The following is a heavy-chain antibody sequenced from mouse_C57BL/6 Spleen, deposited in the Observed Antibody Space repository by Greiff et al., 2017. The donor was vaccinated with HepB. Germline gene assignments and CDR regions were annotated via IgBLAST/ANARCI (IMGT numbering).Heavy chain of an antibody. CDR3: ARGDTTGTWFAY. CDR2: IDPSDSYT. CDR1: RYTFTSYW. V-gene: IGHV1-50*01. D-gene: IGHD1-1*01. J-gene: IGHJ3*01. Sequence: QVQLQQPGAELVKPGASVKLSCKASRYTFTSYWMQWVKQRPGQGLEWIGEIDPSDSYTNYNQKFKGKATLTVDTSSSTAYMQLSSLTSEDSAVYYCARGDTTGTWFAYWGQGTLVTVSA.